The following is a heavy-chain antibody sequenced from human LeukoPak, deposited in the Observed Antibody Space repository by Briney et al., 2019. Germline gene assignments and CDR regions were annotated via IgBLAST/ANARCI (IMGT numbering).Heavy chain of an antibody. CDR1: GVSFSGYY. V-gene: IGHV4-34*01. CDR2: INHSGST. D-gene: IGHD3-22*01. CDR3: ARVTGYMIEDYFDY. Sequence: SETLSLTCAVYGVSFSGYYWSWIRQPPGKGLEWIGEINHSGSTNYNPSLKSRVTISVETSKNQFSLKLSSVTAADTAVYYCARVTGYMIEDYFDYWGQGTLVTVSS. J-gene: IGHJ4*02.